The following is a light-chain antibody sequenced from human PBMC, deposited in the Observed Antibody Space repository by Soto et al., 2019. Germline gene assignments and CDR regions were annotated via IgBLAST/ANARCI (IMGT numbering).Light chain of an antibody. V-gene: IGKV3-11*01. J-gene: IGKJ1*01. CDR2: DAS. CDR1: QSVRSY. CDR3: QQRSKWPVT. Sequence: EIVLTQSPATLSLSPGERATLSCRASQSVRSYLAWYQQKPGQVPRLLIYDASSRDTGIPVRFSGSGSGTDFTLTISSLEPEDFAGYYCQQRSKWPVTFGQGTKVEV.